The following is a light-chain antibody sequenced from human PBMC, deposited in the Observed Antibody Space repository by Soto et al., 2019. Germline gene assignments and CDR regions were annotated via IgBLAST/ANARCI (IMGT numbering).Light chain of an antibody. CDR3: NSYTSSSTLPYV. Sequence: QSALTQPASVSGSPGQSITVSCTGTSSDVGGYNYVSWYQQHPGKAPKVMIYDVSKRPSGVSNRFSGSKSGNTASLTISGLQAEYEADYYCNSYTSSSTLPYVFGTGTKVTVL. J-gene: IGLJ1*01. CDR1: SSDVGGYNY. V-gene: IGLV2-14*01. CDR2: DVS.